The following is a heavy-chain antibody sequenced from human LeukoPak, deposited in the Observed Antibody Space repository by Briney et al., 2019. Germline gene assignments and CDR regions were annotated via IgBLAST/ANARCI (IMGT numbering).Heavy chain of an antibody. J-gene: IGHJ4*02. Sequence: PSETLSLTCTVSGGSISSYYWSWIRQPPGKGLEWIGYIYYSGSTNYNPSLKSRITISVDTSKNQFSLKLSSVTAADTAVYYCARGGEGYDILTGGYFDHWGQGTLVTVSS. CDR3: ARGGEGYDILTGGYFDH. V-gene: IGHV4-59*01. D-gene: IGHD3-9*01. CDR2: IYYSGST. CDR1: GGSISSYY.